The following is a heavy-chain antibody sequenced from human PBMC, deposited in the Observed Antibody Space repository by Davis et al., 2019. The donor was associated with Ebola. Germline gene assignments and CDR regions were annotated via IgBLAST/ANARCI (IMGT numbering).Heavy chain of an antibody. CDR2: ITTDGST. CDR1: GFTFDDFA. D-gene: IGHD2-21*02. CDR3: ARDPALVVTGGGWHFDL. Sequence: PGGSLRLSCAASGFTFDDFAMTWVRQAPGKGLVWVSRITTDGSTSYADSVKGRFTISRDNAKKTLFLQMNSLRAEDTAVYYCARDPALVVTGGGWHFDLWGRGTLVTVSS. J-gene: IGHJ2*01. V-gene: IGHV3-74*01.